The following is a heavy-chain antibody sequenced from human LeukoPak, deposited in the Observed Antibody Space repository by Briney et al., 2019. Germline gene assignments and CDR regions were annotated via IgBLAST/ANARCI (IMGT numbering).Heavy chain of an antibody. CDR2: TWYHGNNK. V-gene: IGHV3-33*01. CDR1: GFTFSGYG. Sequence: PGGSLRLSCGASGFTFSGYGMHWVRQAPGKGLEWVSGTWYHGNNKYYADSVKGRFTISRDNSKNTLYLQMNSLRAEDTAVYYCARDLVSSSSSRDCYYAVDVWGQGTTVTVSS. J-gene: IGHJ6*02. CDR3: ARDLVSSSSSRDCYYAVDV. D-gene: IGHD6-6*01.